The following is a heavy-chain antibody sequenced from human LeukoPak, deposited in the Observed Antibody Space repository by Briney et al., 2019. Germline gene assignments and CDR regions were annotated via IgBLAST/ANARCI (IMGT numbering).Heavy chain of an antibody. CDR1: GYAFSSYG. D-gene: IGHD1-7*01. CDR2: VGPYNRKT. CDR3: ARGAPRGVWNFYFDY. V-gene: IGHV1-18*01. Sequence: ASVKVSCRASGYAFSSYGIGWVRQAPGQGLEWMGWVGPYNRKTNYSQKFQGRVTMTTDTSTNTAYLELRTLRSDDTAVYYCARGAPRGVWNFYFDYWGQGTLVTVSS. J-gene: IGHJ4*02.